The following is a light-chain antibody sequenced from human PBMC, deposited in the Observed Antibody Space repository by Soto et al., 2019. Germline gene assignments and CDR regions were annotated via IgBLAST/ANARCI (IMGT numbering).Light chain of an antibody. CDR1: QSISSY. CDR2: AAS. CDR3: QQSHSTPRT. V-gene: IGKV1-39*01. J-gene: IGKJ1*01. Sequence: DIQMTQSPSSLSASVGARVPITCRASQSISSYLNWYQQKPGKAPKLLIYAASSLQSGVPSRFSGSGSGTDFTLTISSLQPEDFATYYCQQSHSTPRTFGQGTKVDIK.